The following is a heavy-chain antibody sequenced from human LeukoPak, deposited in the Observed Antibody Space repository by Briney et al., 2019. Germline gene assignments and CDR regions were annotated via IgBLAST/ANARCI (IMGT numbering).Heavy chain of an antibody. CDR1: GGSVSSGSYY. D-gene: IGHD4-11*01. V-gene: IGHV4-61*01. J-gene: IGHJ4*02. Sequence: SDTLSLTCTVSGGSVSSGSYYWSWIRQPPAKGLEWIGYIYYSGSTNDNPSLKSRVTISVDTSKNQFSLKLSSVTAADTAVYYCARDAVTVNSYYFDYWGQGTLVTVSS. CDR2: IYYSGST. CDR3: ARDAVTVNSYYFDY.